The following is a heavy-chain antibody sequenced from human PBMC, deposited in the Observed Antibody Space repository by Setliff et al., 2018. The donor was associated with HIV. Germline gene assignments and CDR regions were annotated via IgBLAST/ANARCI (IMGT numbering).Heavy chain of an antibody. CDR1: GGSISSSSYY. J-gene: IGHJ4*02. D-gene: IGHD5-18*01. CDR3: AAWGPRYSYAPYFFDS. CDR2: IYYSGST. Sequence: SETLSLTCTVSGGSISSSSYYWGWIRQPPGKGLEWIATIYYSGSTYYSPSLKSRVIMSLDTSKNQFSLRLSSVTAADTAVYYCAAWGPRYSYAPYFFDSWGQGTLVTVSS. V-gene: IGHV4-39*07.